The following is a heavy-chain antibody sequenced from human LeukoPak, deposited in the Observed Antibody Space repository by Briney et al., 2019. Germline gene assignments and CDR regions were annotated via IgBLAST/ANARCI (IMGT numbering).Heavy chain of an antibody. D-gene: IGHD1-20*01. CDR1: GFTFSDSW. V-gene: IGHV3-48*01. CDR2: ITSSSTTI. CDR3: ARVRDAYNYFHY. Sequence: GGSLRLSCAASGFTFSDSWMHWVRQVPGKGLEWVSYITSSSTTIYYADSVKGRFTISRDNAKNSLYLQMNSLRAEDTAVYYCARVRDAYNYFHYWGQGTLVTVSS. J-gene: IGHJ4*02.